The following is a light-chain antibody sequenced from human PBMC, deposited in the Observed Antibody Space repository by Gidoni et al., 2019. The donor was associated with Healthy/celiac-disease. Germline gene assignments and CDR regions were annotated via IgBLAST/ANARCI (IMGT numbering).Light chain of an antibody. CDR2: KAS. CDR1: QSISSW. J-gene: IGKJ3*01. V-gene: IGKV1-5*03. CDR3: QQYNSYSVT. Sequence: DYQMTQSPSTLSASVGDRVTITCRASQSISSWLAWYQQKPGKAPKLLIYKASSVESGVPSRFSGSGSGTEFTLTISSLQPDDFATYYCQQYNSYSVTFGPGTKVDIK.